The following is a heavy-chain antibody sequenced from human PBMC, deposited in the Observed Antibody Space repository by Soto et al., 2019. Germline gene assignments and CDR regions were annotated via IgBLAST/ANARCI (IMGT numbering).Heavy chain of an antibody. Sequence: QVQLQESGPGLVKPSQTLSLTCAVSHGTMTSGGYYWSWIRQFPRKGLEWIGQIFHTGNTYYNPTLKSRVSMSCDASRTKFSVMLSSVTDADTAVYFGARARYTYGGPVDYWGQGILVTVSS. CDR3: ARARYTYGGPVDY. V-gene: IGHV4-31*11. CDR1: HGTMTSGGYY. CDR2: IFHTGNT. D-gene: IGHD2-2*02. J-gene: IGHJ4*02.